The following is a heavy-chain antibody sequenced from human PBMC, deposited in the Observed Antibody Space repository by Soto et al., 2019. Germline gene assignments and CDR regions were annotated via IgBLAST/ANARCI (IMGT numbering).Heavy chain of an antibody. V-gene: IGHV4-4*02. CDR3: ARWTAPRVVVPAAPYYYYYGMDV. D-gene: IGHD2-2*01. CDR2: IYHSGST. CDR1: GGSISSSNW. J-gene: IGHJ6*02. Sequence: QVQLQESGPGLVKPSGTLSLTCAVSGGSISSSNWWSWVRQPPGKGLEWIGEIYHSGSTNYNPSLKSRVTISVDKSKNQFSLKLSSVTAADTAVYYCARWTAPRVVVPAAPYYYYYGMDVWGQGTTVTVSS.